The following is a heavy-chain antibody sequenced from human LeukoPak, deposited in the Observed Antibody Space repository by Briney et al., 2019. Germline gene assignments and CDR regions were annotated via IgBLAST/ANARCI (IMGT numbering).Heavy chain of an antibody. CDR2: INEDGSEK. CDR3: ARDGSVTCHTAFDF. V-gene: IGHV3-7*01. D-gene: IGHD6-19*01. CDR1: GFTFSNYW. J-gene: IGHJ4*02. Sequence: GGSLRLSCSVSGFTFSNYWMTWVRQAPGRGLECLAIINEDGSEKHHVDSVKGRFTISRDNAKNSLFLEMNNLRDDDTAVYYCARDGSVTCHTAFDFWGQGTLVSVS.